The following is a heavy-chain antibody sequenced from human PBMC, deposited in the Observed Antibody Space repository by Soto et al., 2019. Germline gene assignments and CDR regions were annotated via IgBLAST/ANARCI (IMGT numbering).Heavy chain of an antibody. CDR2: IWYDGSNK. CDR1: GFTFISYG. CDR3: ARSLDTAMALTFYYYYYGMDV. J-gene: IGHJ6*02. Sequence: PGGSMRLSCAASGFTFISYGMHWVRQAPGKGLEWVAVIWYDGSNKYYADSVKGRFTISRDNSKNTLYLQMNSLRAEDTAVYYCARSLDTAMALTFYYYYYGMDVWGQGTTVTVS. D-gene: IGHD5-18*01. V-gene: IGHV3-33*01.